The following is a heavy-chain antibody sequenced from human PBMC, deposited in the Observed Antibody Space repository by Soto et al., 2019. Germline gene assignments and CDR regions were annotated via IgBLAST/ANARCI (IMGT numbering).Heavy chain of an antibody. CDR1: GYTFTGYY. V-gene: IGHV1-2*02. Sequence: ASVKVSCKASGYTFTGYYMHWVRQAPGQGLEWMGWINPNSGGTNYAQKFQGRVTMTRDTSISTAYMELSRLRSDDTAVYYCARAEGYYGSGSYYDYWGQGTLVTVSS. CDR2: INPNSGGT. J-gene: IGHJ4*02. CDR3: ARAEGYYGSGSYYDY. D-gene: IGHD3-10*01.